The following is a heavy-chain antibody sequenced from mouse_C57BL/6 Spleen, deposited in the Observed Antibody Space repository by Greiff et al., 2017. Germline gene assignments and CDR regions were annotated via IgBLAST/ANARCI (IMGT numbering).Heavy chain of an antibody. D-gene: IGHD4-1*01. J-gene: IGHJ2*01. Sequence: VQLQQPGAELVKPGASVKLSCKASGYTFTSYWMHWVKQRPGQGLEWIGMIHPNSGSTNYNEKFKSKATLTVDKSSSTAYMQLSSLTSEDSAVYYCARERLTGSFDYWGQGTTLTVSS. V-gene: IGHV1-64*01. CDR1: GYTFTSYW. CDR2: IHPNSGST. CDR3: ARERLTGSFDY.